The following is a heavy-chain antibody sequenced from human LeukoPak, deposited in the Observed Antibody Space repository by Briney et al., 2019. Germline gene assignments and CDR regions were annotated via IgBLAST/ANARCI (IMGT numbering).Heavy chain of an antibody. CDR2: VSGSDGST. J-gene: IGHJ4*02. D-gene: IGHD6-19*01. Sequence: TGGSLRLSCAASGFTFSSYGMHWVRQAPGKGLEWVSSVSGSDGSTYYADSVKGRFTISRDNSKNTLYLQMNSLRAEDTAVYYCTKEDSSSGWYGRPFDYWGQGILVTVSS. CDR1: GFTFSSYG. V-gene: IGHV3-23*01. CDR3: TKEDSSSGWYGRPFDY.